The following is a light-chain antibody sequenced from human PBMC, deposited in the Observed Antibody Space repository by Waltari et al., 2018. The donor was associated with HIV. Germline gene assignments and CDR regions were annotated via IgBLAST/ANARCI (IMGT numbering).Light chain of an antibody. J-gene: IGLJ2*01. V-gene: IGLV1-40*01. CDR2: YNT. CDR1: SSNIGAGYE. CDR3: QSYDSSLRGVL. Sequence: QSVLTQPPSVSGAPGQRVTISCTGSSSNIGAGYEVHWYQQLPGTAPKVLVYYNTNRPSGVPDRFSGSKSGASASLGITGLQAEDEADYYCQSYDSSLRGVLFGGGTKLTVL.